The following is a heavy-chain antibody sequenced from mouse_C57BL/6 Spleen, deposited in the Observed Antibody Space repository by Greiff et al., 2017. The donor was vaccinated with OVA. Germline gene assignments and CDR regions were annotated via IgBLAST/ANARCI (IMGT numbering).Heavy chain of an antibody. CDR3: ARDQDYSNSGFAY. V-gene: IGHV5-4*01. CDR2: ISDGGSYT. CDR1: GFTFSSYA. J-gene: IGHJ3*01. D-gene: IGHD2-5*01. Sequence: EVQVVESGGGLVKPGGSLKLSCAASGFTFSSYAMSWVRQTPEKRLEWVATISDGGSYTYYPDNVKGRFTISRDNAKNNLYLQMSHLKSEDTAMYYCARDQDYSNSGFAYWGQGTLVTVSA.